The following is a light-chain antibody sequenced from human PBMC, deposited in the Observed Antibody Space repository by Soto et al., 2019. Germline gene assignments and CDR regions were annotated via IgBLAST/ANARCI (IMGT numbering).Light chain of an antibody. CDR3: QQCYSSPVT. CDR2: WAS. V-gene: IGKV4-1*01. CDR1: QNVLSTSNNKNC. J-gene: IGKJ4*01. Sequence: DIVMTQSPDSLAVSLGERATINCKSSQNVLSTSNNKNCLAWYQQKPGQAPKLLIFWASTRESGVPDRFSGSGSGTDFTLTISSLQAEDVAVYYCQQCYSSPVTFGGGTRVEIK.